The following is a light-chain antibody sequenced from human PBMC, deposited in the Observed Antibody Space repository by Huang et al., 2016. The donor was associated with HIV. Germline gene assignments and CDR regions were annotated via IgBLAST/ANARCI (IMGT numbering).Light chain of an antibody. Sequence: EIVMTQSPATLSVSPWERATLSCRASQSVSSNLAWYQQNPGQAPRLLIYGASTRATGIPARFSGSGAGKEFTLTISSLQSEDFAVYYCQQYNNWPPLTFGGGTKVEIK. CDR3: QQYNNWPPLT. CDR1: QSVSSN. J-gene: IGKJ4*01. V-gene: IGKV3-15*01. CDR2: GAS.